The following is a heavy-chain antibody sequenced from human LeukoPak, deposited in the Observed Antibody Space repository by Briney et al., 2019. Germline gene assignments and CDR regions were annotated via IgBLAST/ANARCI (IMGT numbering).Heavy chain of an antibody. Sequence: PGESLKISCKGSGYSFTSYWIGWVRQMPGKGLEWMGIIYPGDSDTRYSPSFQGQVTISADKSISTAYLQWSSLKASDTAMYYCARLIRTTRGYSYGYGGNWFDPWGQGTLVTVSS. J-gene: IGHJ5*02. V-gene: IGHV5-51*01. CDR2: IYPGDSDT. D-gene: IGHD5-18*01. CDR1: GYSFTSYW. CDR3: ARLIRTTRGYSYGYGGNWFDP.